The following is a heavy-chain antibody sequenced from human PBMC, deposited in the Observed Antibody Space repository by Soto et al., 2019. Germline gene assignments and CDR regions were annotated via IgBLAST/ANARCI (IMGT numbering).Heavy chain of an antibody. V-gene: IGHV1-69*13. CDR1: GGTFSSYA. CDR2: IIPIFGTA. J-gene: IGHJ5*02. D-gene: IGHD3-22*01. Sequence: AAVKVSCKASGGTFSSYAISWVRQAPGQGLEWMGGIIPIFGTANYAQKFQGRVTITADESTSTAYMELSSLRSEDTAVYYCARVLARDSSGNWFDPWGQGTLVTVSS. CDR3: ARVLARDSSGNWFDP.